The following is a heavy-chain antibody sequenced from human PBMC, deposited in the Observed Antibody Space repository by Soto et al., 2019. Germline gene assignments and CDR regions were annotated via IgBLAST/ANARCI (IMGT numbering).Heavy chain of an antibody. Sequence: GGSLRLSCAASGFTFSSYGMHWVRQAPGKGLEWVAVIWYDGSNKYYADSVKGRFTISRDNSKNTLYLQMNSLRAEDTAVYYCARDYLHFSEGYCSGGSCYSPDYWGQGTLVTVSS. J-gene: IGHJ4*02. CDR1: GFTFSSYG. V-gene: IGHV3-33*01. D-gene: IGHD2-15*01. CDR2: IWYDGSNK. CDR3: ARDYLHFSEGYCSGGSCYSPDY.